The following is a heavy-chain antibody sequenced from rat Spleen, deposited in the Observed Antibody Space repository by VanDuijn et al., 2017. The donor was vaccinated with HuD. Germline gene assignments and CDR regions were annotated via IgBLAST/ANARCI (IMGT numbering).Heavy chain of an antibody. CDR3: AREEAGVDY. CDR2: INQDSRAI. J-gene: IGHJ2*01. V-gene: IGHV4-2*01. Sequence: EVKLVESGGGLVQPGRSLKVSCAASGFNFNDYWMGWVRQAPGKGLEMIGEINQDSRAINYNPSLKDKFTISRDNAQNTLYLQMNRLGSEDTATYYCAREEAGVDYWGQGVMVTVSS. CDR1: GFNFNDYW. D-gene: IGHD1-11*01.